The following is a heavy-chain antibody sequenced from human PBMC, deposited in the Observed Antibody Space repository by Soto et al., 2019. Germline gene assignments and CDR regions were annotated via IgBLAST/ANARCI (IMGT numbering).Heavy chain of an antibody. V-gene: IGHV4-59*01. CDR2: IYYSGST. CDR3: ARGFNA. Sequence: QVQLQESGPGLVKPSETLSLTCTVSGGSISSYYWSWIRQPPGKGLEWIGYIYYSGSTNYNPSLMSRVTISVDTSKNQFSLKLSSVTAADTAVYYCARGFNAWGQGTLVTVSS. CDR1: GGSISSYY. J-gene: IGHJ5*02.